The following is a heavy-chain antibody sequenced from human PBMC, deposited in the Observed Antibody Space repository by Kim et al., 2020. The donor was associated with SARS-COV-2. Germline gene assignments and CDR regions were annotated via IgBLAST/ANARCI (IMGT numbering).Heavy chain of an antibody. Sequence: NPALNSRVTISVDTSKNQFSLKLSSVTAADTAVYYCARDRYNWNYRLFDIWGQGTMVTVSS. J-gene: IGHJ3*02. D-gene: IGHD1-7*01. CDR3: ARDRYNWNYRLFDI. V-gene: IGHV4-59*01.